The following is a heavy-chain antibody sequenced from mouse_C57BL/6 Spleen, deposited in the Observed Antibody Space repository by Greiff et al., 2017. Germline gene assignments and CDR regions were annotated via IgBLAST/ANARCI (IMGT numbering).Heavy chain of an antibody. V-gene: IGHV1-42*01. Sequence: VQLQQSGPELVKPGASVKISCKASGYSFTGYYMNWVKQSPEKSLEWIGEINPSTGGTTYNQKFKAKATLTVDKSYSTAYMQLKSLTSEDSAVYYCARSGDSLAMDYWGQGTSVTVSS. CDR3: ARSGDSLAMDY. J-gene: IGHJ4*01. D-gene: IGHD3-1*01. CDR2: INPSTGGT. CDR1: GYSFTGYY.